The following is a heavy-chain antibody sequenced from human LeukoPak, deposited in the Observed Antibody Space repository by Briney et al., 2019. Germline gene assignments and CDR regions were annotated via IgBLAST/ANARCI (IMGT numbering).Heavy chain of an antibody. V-gene: IGHV1-2*02. Sequence: GASVKVSCKTSGCTFTGYYLHWVRQAPGQGLEWMGWIKPNNGDTNYAQKFQGRVTTTRDTSISTGYMELSRLRSDDTAVYYCARTTPFDYWGQGTLVTVSS. CDR1: GCTFTGYY. J-gene: IGHJ4*02. CDR2: IKPNNGDT. CDR3: ARTTPFDY. D-gene: IGHD1-1*01.